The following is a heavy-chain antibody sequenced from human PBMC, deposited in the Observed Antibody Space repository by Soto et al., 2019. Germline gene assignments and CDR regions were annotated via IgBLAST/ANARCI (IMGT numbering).Heavy chain of an antibody. CDR3: ARRDATIFGVVITFRNNWFDP. V-gene: IGHV4-34*01. D-gene: IGHD3-3*01. CDR1: GGSFSGYY. J-gene: IGHJ5*02. CDR2: INHSGST. Sequence: SETLSLTCAVYGGSFSGYYWSWIRQPPGKGLEWFGEINHSGSTNYNPSLKSRVTISVDTSKNQFSLKLSSVTAADTAVYYCARRDATIFGVVITFRNNWFDPWGQGTLVTVSS.